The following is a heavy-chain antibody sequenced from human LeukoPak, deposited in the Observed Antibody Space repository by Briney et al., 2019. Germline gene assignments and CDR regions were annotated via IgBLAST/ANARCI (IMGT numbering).Heavy chain of an antibody. CDR1: DGSISSCC. CDR3: ARDPGGATYYYDGGWFDP. J-gene: IGHJ5*02. Sequence: SETLSLTCTGSDGSISSCCWSWIRQPPGKGLEWMGYIYYSGSTNYNPYLKSRVTISVDTSKNQFSLKLSSVTAADTAVYYCARDPGGATYYYDGGWFDPWGQGTLVTVSS. D-gene: IGHD3-22*01. V-gene: IGHV4-59*01. CDR2: IYYSGST.